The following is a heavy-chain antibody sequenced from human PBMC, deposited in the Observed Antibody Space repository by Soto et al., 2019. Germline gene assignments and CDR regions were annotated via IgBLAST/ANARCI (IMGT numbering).Heavy chain of an antibody. J-gene: IGHJ4*02. CDR2: INAGNGDT. D-gene: IGHD3-22*01. V-gene: IGHV1-3*01. CDR3: ARDWTHYDSSGPGDY. CDR1: GYTCTIYP. Sequence: ASVKVSCKASGYTCTIYPMRWVRQAPGQGLEWMGWINAGNGDTKYSQKFQGRVTITRDTSASTAYMELSSLRSEDTAVYYCARDWTHYDSSGPGDYWGQGTLVTVSS.